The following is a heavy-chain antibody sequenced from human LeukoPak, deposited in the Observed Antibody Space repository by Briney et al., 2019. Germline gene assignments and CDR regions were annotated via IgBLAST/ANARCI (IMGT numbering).Heavy chain of an antibody. D-gene: IGHD6-13*01. J-gene: IGHJ4*02. CDR2: IYYSGST. CDR1: GGSISSYY. Sequence: SETLSLTCTVSGGSISSYYWSWIRQPPGKGLEWIGDIYYSGSTNYNPSLKSRVTISVDTSKNQFSLKLSSVTAADTAVYYCARSRRLAAAGTLIDYWGQGTLVTVSS. V-gene: IGHV4-59*01. CDR3: ARSRRLAAAGTLIDY.